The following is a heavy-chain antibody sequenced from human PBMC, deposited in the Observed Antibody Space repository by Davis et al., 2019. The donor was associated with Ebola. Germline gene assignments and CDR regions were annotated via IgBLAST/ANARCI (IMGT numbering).Heavy chain of an antibody. CDR1: GGSVSSGSYY. Sequence: PSETLSLTCTVSGGSVSSGSYYWSWIRQPPGKGLEWIGYIYYSGSTNYNPSLKSRVTISVDTSKNQFSLKLSSVTAADTAVYYCARDVYDSSGYYYDYYYGMDVWGKGTTVTVSS. J-gene: IGHJ6*04. CDR2: IYYSGST. V-gene: IGHV4-61*01. D-gene: IGHD3-22*01. CDR3: ARDVYDSSGYYYDYYYGMDV.